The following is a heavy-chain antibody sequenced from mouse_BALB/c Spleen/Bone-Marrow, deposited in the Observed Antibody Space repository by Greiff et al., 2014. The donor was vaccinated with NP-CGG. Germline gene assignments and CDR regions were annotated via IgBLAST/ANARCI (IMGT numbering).Heavy chain of an antibody. V-gene: IGHV14-3*02. CDR2: IDPANGNT. D-gene: IGHD2-14*01. CDR3: ARYRYDYYAMDY. J-gene: IGHJ4*01. Sequence: EVQLQQSGAELVKPGASVKLSCTASGFNIKDTYMHWVKQRPEQGLEWIGRIDPANGNTEYDPKFQGKATITADTSSNTAYLQLSSLTSEDTAVYYCARYRYDYYAMDYWGQGTSVTVSS. CDR1: GFNIKDTY.